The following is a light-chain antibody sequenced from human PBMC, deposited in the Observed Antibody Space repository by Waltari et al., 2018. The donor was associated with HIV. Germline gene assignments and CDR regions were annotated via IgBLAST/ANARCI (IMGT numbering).Light chain of an antibody. V-gene: IGLV2-14*01. J-gene: IGLJ2*01. Sequence: QSALTQPASVSGSPGPSITISCTGTSSDVGGYTYFSWYQQHPVTAPKLIIYEVSNRTSGVSDRFSGSKSGNTASLTISGLQAEDEADYFCSSYAMTTTVLFGGGTKLTVL. CDR2: EVS. CDR3: SSYAMTTTVL. CDR1: SSDVGGYTY.